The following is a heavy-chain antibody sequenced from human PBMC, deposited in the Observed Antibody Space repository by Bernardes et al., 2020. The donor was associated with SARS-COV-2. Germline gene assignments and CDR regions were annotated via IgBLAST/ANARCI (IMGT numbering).Heavy chain of an antibody. Sequence: ASVKVSCKVSGYTLSALPMPWVRQAPGQGPEWMGNFAPADGETIYAEKFQGRVTMTEDTSTDTAYMELSSLRSEDTTVYYCATDGSFGVQGVIIYAMDVWGQGTTVTVSS. D-gene: IGHD3-10*01. V-gene: IGHV1-24*01. J-gene: IGHJ6*02. CDR2: FAPADGET. CDR1: GYTLSALP. CDR3: ATDGSFGVQGVIIYAMDV.